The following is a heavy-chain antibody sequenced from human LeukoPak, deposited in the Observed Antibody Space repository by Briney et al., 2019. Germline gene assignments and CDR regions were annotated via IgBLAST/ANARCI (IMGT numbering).Heavy chain of an antibody. Sequence: GGSLGLSCAASGFTFSSYAMSWVRQAPGKGLEWVSAISGSGGSTYYADSVKGRFTISRDNSKNTLYLQMNSLRAEDTAVYYCAKDPSIAVAGLFDYWGQGTLVTVSS. V-gene: IGHV3-23*01. CDR2: ISGSGGST. CDR1: GFTFSSYA. J-gene: IGHJ4*02. D-gene: IGHD6-19*01. CDR3: AKDPSIAVAGLFDY.